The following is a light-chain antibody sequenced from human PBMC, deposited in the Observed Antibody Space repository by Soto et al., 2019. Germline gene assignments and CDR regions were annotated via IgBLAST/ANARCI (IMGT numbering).Light chain of an antibody. J-gene: IGKJ1*01. V-gene: IGKV1-5*01. Sequence: DIQMTQSPSTLSASVGDRVAITFRASQSITNRLAWYQLKPGKAPKVLIYDALNLESGVPSRFSDSGSGTDFTLTISCLQSEDFATYYCQQYYSYAWTFGQGTKVDIK. CDR3: QQYYSYAWT. CDR2: DAL. CDR1: QSITNR.